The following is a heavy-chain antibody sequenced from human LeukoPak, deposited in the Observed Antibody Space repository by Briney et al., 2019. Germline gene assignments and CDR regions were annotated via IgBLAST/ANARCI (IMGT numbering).Heavy chain of an antibody. CDR1: GFTFSRYW. D-gene: IGHD3-22*01. V-gene: IGHV3-74*01. CDR3: ATGNYYDSRGYYTFGH. J-gene: IGHJ1*01. CDR2: INGDGSTT. Sequence: GGSLRLSCAASGFTFSRYWMHWVRQAPGKGLVWVSRINGDGSTTSYADSVKGGFTISGDNAKNTLYLQMNSLRAEDTAVYYCATGNYYDSRGYYTFGHWGQGTLVTVSS.